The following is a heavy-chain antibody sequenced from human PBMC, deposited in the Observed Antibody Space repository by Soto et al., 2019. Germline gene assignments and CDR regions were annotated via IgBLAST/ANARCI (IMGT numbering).Heavy chain of an antibody. CDR1: GGTFSSYT. V-gene: IGHV1-69*04. Sequence: ASVKVSCKASGGTFSSYTISWVRQAPGQGLEWMGRIIPILGIANYAQKFQGRVTITADKSTSTAYMELSSLRSEDTAVYYCARDVERGDYNWNDNWGQGTLVTVSS. CDR2: IIPILGIA. CDR3: ARDVERGDYNWNDN. D-gene: IGHD3-16*01. J-gene: IGHJ5*02.